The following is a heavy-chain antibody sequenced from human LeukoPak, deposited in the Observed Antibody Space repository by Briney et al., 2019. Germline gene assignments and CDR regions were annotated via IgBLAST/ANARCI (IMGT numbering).Heavy chain of an antibody. CDR1: GFTFSSYS. J-gene: IGHJ3*02. Sequence: GGSLRLSCAASGFTFSSYSMNWVRQAPGKGLEWVSSISSSSRYIYYVDSVKGRFTISRDNAKNSLYLQMNSLRAEDTAVYYCARDGIGRWELPRDAFDIWGQGTMVTVSS. V-gene: IGHV3-21*01. CDR3: ARDGIGRWELPRDAFDI. D-gene: IGHD1-26*01. CDR2: ISSSSRYI.